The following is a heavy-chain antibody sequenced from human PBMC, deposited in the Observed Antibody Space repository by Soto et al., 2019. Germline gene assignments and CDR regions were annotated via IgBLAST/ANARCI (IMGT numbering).Heavy chain of an antibody. CDR3: ARLGLFDY. D-gene: IGHD2-21*02. CDR1: GFTFSTYA. Sequence: PGGSLRLSCAASGFTFSTYAMQWVRQAPGKGLEWVAVIWYDGSNKYYGDSVKGRFTISRDNAKGSVYLQMSGLRAEDTAVYYCARLGLFDYWGRGILVTVSS. CDR2: IWYDGSNK. V-gene: IGHV3-33*03. J-gene: IGHJ4*02.